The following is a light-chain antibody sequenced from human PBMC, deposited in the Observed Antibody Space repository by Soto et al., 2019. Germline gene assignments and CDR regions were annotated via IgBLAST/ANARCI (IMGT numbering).Light chain of an antibody. CDR3: QQYHSYWT. Sequence: EIVLTQSPATLSLSPGERATLSCRASPSVTNYLAWYQQKPGQAPRLLIYGASTRATGIPARFSGSGSGTEFTLTISSLQTDDFSTYYCQQYHSYWTFGQGTKVDIK. J-gene: IGKJ1*01. CDR2: GAS. V-gene: IGKV3-15*01. CDR1: PSVTNY.